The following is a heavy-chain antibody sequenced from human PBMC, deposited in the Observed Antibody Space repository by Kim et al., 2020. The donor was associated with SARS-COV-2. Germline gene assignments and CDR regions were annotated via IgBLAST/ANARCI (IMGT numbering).Heavy chain of an antibody. Sequence: GNTNYAQKLQGRVTMTTDTSTSTAYMELRSLRSDDTAVYYCARGYVLPDYWGQGTLVTVSS. CDR3: ARGYVLPDY. CDR2: GNT. J-gene: IGHJ4*02. V-gene: IGHV1-18*01. D-gene: IGHD3-10*01.